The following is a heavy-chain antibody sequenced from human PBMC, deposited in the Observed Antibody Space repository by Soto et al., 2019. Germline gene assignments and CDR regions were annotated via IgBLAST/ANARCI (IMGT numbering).Heavy chain of an antibody. CDR1: GGTFSSYA. CDR2: IIPIFGTA. D-gene: IGHD6-6*01. CDR3: ARVPSSIAARNNWFDP. J-gene: IGHJ5*02. V-gene: IGHV1-69*13. Sequence: GASVKVSCKASGGTFSSYAISWVLQAPGQGLEWMGGIIPIFGTANYAQKFQGRVTITADESTSTAYMELSSLRSEDTAVYYCARVPSSIAARNNWFDPWGQGTLVTVSS.